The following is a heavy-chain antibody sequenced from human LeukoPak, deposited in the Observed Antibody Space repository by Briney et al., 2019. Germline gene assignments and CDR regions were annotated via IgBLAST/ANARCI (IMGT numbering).Heavy chain of an antibody. CDR3: ARGLEVRARVGYHYYMDV. D-gene: IGHD1-26*01. J-gene: IGHJ6*03. CDR2: IYYSGST. Sequence: YPSETLSLTCTVSGGSISSSSYYWGWIRQPPGKGLEWIGSIYYSGSTYYNPSLKSRVSISVDTSKNQFSLTMSSVTAADTAVYFCARGLEVRARVGYHYYMDVWGKGTTVTVSS. CDR1: GGSISSSSYY. V-gene: IGHV4-39*07.